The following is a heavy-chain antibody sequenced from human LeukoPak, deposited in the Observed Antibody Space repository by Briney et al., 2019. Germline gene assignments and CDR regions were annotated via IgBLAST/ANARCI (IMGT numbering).Heavy chain of an antibody. Sequence: GGSLRLSCVTSGFTFTSVSMSWVRQAPGKGLEWVAFIGHVAGDIFYADSVKGRFTISRDDAKGSVYLQMNSLRVDDTAVYFCARDPYTGSMFDYWGHGTLVTVSS. CDR2: IGHVAGDI. V-gene: IGHV3-21*01. D-gene: IGHD2-21*01. J-gene: IGHJ4*01. CDR1: GFTFTSVS. CDR3: ARDPYTGSMFDY.